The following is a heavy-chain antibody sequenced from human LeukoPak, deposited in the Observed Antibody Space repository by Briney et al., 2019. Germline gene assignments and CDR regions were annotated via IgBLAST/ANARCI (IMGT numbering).Heavy chain of an antibody. CDR2: INQDGSDRSDK. V-gene: IGHV3-7*01. CDR1: GFTFSRYW. J-gene: IGHJ3*02. CDR3: ARGLYGVDAFDI. D-gene: IGHD4-17*01. Sequence: GGSLRLSCAASGFTFSRYWMSWVRQAPGKGLEWVAHINQDGSDRSDKYHVDSVKGRFTVSRDNAKNSLYLQMNSLRAEDTAVYYCARGLYGVDAFDIWGQGTMVTVSS.